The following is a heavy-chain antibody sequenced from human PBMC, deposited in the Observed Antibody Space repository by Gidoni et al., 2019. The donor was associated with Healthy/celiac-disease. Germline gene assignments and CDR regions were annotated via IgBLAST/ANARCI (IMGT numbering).Heavy chain of an antibody. CDR1: GGSISSSSYY. D-gene: IGHD6-13*01. Sequence: QLQLQESGPGLVKPSETLSLTCTVSGGSISSSSYYWGWIRQPPGKGLEWIGSIYYSGSTYYNPSLKSRVTISVDTSKNQFSLKLSSVTAADTAVYYCARLAAAGTADYWGQGTLVTVSS. CDR2: IYYSGST. V-gene: IGHV4-39*01. J-gene: IGHJ4*02. CDR3: ARLAAAGTADY.